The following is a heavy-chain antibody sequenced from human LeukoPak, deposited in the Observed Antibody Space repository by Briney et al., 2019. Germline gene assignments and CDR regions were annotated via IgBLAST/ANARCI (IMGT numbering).Heavy chain of an antibody. CDR1: GYTFTSYY. V-gene: IGHV1-18*04. D-gene: IGHD1-26*01. CDR2: ISAYNGNT. J-gene: IGHJ5*02. CDR3: AREKRGEVGATTPLDP. Sequence: ASVKVSCKASGYTFTSYYMHWVRQAPGQGLEWMGWISAYNGNTNYAQKLQGRVTMTTDTSTSTAYMELRSLRSDDTAVYYCAREKRGEVGATTPLDPWGQGTLVTVSS.